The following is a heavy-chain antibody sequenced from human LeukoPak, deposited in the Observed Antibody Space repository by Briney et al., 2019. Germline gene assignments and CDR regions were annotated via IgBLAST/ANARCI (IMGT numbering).Heavy chain of an antibody. CDR2: FYTDGGTI. J-gene: IGHJ4*02. D-gene: IGHD5-18*01. CDR1: GNIFTNYH. V-gene: IGHV1-46*01. CDR3: ATEAPGGYRFDF. Sequence: ASVKVSCTASGNIFTNYHIHWVRLAPGRGLEWMGAFYTDGGTITNTRTFQYRVTMTRDVSTRTVYMELSSLSSEDTAVYYCATEAPGGYRFDFWGQEILVTVSS.